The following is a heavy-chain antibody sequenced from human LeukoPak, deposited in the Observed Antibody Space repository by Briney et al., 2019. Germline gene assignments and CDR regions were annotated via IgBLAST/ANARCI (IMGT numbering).Heavy chain of an antibody. CDR3: TRDRGGSPTDVFDY. CDR2: ITDVGDT. CDR1: GLTFSKSA. Sequence: PGGSLRLSCAASGLTFSKSALTWVRQAPGKGLEWVSTITDVGDTFYTYSVRGRFTISRDNSKNTVYMQMDGLRAEDTAVYYCTRDRGGSPTDVFDYWGQGTLVTVSS. V-gene: IGHV3-23*01. D-gene: IGHD2-15*01. J-gene: IGHJ4*02.